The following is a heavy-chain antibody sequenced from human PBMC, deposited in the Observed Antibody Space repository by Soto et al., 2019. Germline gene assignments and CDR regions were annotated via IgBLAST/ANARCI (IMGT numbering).Heavy chain of an antibody. CDR1: GGSISSYY. D-gene: IGHD3-3*01. Sequence: SETLSLTCTVSGGSISSYYWSWIRQPPGKGLEWIGYIYYSGSTNYNPSLKSRVTISVDTSENQFSLKLSSVTAADTAVYYCARRHDFWSGYWVSDYYYMYVWGKGTTVTVSS. CDR2: IYYSGST. J-gene: IGHJ6*03. V-gene: IGHV4-59*08. CDR3: ARRHDFWSGYWVSDYYYMYV.